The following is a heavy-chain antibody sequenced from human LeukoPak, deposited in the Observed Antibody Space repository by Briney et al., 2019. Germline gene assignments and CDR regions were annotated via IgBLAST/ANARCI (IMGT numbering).Heavy chain of an antibody. CDR2: IYYTGNT. CDR1: CGYISSYY. J-gene: IGHJ4*02. D-gene: IGHD5-18*01. V-gene: IGHV4-59*08. CDR3: ARQGRYGYVAVDY. Sequence: SETLSLTCTVSCGYISSYYWSWIRQPPGRGLEWIGYIYYTGNTNYNPSLKSRVTISVDTSKNQFSLKLTSVTAADTAVYYCARQGRYGYVAVDYWGQGTLVTVSS.